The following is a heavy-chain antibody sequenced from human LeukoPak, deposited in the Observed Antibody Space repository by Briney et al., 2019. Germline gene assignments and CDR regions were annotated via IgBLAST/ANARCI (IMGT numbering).Heavy chain of an antibody. V-gene: IGHV1-8*01. J-gene: IGHJ4*02. CDR2: MNPDSGNT. CDR3: ARGSFRGYCLDTSCYTINY. Sequence: ASVKVSCKASGYTFRSYDINWVRQTTGQGLEWRGWMNPDSGNTGYAQNFQGRVTMTSNTSITTAYMELTSLRSEDTAVYYCARGSFRGYCLDTSCYTINYWGQGTLVTVSS. D-gene: IGHD2-2*02. CDR1: GYTFRSYD.